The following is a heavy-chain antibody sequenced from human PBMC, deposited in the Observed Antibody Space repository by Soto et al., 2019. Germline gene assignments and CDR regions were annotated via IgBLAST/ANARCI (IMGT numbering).Heavy chain of an antibody. CDR1: GFTFSSYA. CDR2: ISGSGGST. J-gene: IGHJ4*02. V-gene: IGHV3-23*01. D-gene: IGHD2-2*01. CDR3: AKLILVPPDLYYFDY. Sequence: LRLSCAASGFTFSSYAMSWVRQAPGKGLEWVSAISGSGGSTYYADSVKGRFTISRDNSKNTLYLQMNSLRAEDTAVYYCAKLILVPPDLYYFDYWGQGTLVTVSS.